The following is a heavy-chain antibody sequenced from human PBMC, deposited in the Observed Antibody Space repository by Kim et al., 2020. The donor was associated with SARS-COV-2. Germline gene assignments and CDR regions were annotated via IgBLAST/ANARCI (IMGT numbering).Heavy chain of an antibody. CDR1: GFTFDDYA. D-gene: IGHD3-10*01. V-gene: IGHV3-9*01. Sequence: GGSLRRSCAASGFTFDDYAMHWVRQAPGKGLEWVSGISWNSGSIGYADSVKGRFTISRDNAKNSLYLQMNSLRAEDTALYYCAKDMVRFGELFGAFDIWGQGTMVTVSS. CDR3: AKDMVRFGELFGAFDI. CDR2: ISWNSGSI. J-gene: IGHJ3*02.